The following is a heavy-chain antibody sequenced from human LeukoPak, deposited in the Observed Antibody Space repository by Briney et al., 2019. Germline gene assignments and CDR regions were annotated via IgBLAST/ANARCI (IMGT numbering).Heavy chain of an antibody. V-gene: IGHV3-48*01. CDR1: GFTFSSYS. CDR3: ARENPFILDY. Sequence: PGGSLRLSCAASGFTFSSYSMNWVRQAPGKGLEWVSYISSSSTTYHADSVKGRFTISRDNAKNSLYLQMNSLRAEDTAVYYCARENPFILDYWGQGTLVTVSS. CDR2: ISSSSTT. J-gene: IGHJ4*02.